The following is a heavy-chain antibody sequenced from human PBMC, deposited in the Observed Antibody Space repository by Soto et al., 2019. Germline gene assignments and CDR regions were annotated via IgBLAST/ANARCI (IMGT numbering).Heavy chain of an antibody. J-gene: IGHJ5*02. Sequence: QVQLQESGPGLVKPSQTLSLTCTVSGGSISSGDYYWSWIRQPPGKGLEWIGYIYYSGSTYYNPSLKSRVTISVDTSKNQLSLKLSSVTAADTAVYYCARAGGKLRYFDWFSPWGQGTLVTVSS. CDR2: IYYSGST. CDR1: GGSISSGDYY. V-gene: IGHV4-30-4*01. D-gene: IGHD3-9*01. CDR3: ARAGGKLRYFDWFSP.